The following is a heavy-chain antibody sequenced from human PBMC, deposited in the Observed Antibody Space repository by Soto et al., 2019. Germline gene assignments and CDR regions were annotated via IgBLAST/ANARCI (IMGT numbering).Heavy chain of an antibody. CDR3: ARDQVPAALLGSFDP. D-gene: IGHD2-2*01. Sequence: PSETLSLTYTVSGGSISSYYWSWIRQPPGKGLEWIGYIYYSGSTNYNPSLKSRVTISVDTSKNQFSLKLSSVTAADTAVYYCARDQVPAALLGSFDPWGQGTLVNVSS. CDR2: IYYSGST. CDR1: GGSISSYY. J-gene: IGHJ5*02. V-gene: IGHV4-59*01.